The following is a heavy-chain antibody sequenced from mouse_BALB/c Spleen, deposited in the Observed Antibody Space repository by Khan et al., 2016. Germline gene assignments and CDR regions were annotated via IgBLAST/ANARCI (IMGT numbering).Heavy chain of an antibody. CDR2: IDPPNDDS. CDR1: GFNIKDTY. V-gene: IGHV14-3*02. J-gene: IGHJ3*01. Sequence: ELQLQESGAELVKPGASVKLSCSASGFNIKDTYIHWMKQRPEQGLEWIGRIDPPNDDSKYGPKFQAKATLTADTSSNTAYLQLSSLTSEDTAVYYRATLYGNPFAFWGQGTLVSVSA. CDR3: ATLYGNPFAF. D-gene: IGHD2-1*01.